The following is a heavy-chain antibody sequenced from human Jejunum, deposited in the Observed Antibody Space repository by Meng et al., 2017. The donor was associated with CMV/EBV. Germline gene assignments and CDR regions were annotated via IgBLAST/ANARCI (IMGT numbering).Heavy chain of an antibody. V-gene: IGHV3-13*01. D-gene: IGHD1-26*01. CDR2: IGTVGDT. CDR1: GFTLRTSD. Sequence: SCAASGFTLRTSDMHWVRQAAGKGLEWVSGIGTVGDTYYPDSVKGRFTISREHAKNSLYLQMNSLRAGDTAVYYCARDGGLGGFDIWGQGTMVTVSS. J-gene: IGHJ3*02. CDR3: ARDGGLGGFDI.